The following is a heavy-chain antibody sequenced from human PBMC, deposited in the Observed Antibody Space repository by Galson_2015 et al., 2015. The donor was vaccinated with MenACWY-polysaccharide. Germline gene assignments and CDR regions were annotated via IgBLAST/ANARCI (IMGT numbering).Heavy chain of an antibody. CDR2: ISSSSSYI. D-gene: IGHD3-10*01. CDR1: GFTFSSYS. CDR3: ARARGYYGSGSYLPFDY. V-gene: IGHV3-21*01. J-gene: IGHJ4*02. Sequence: SLRLSCAASGFTFSSYSMNWVRQAPGKGLEWVSSISSSSSYIYYADSVKGRFTISRDNAKNSLYLQMNSLRAEDTAVYYCARARGYYGSGSYLPFDYWGQGTLVTVSS.